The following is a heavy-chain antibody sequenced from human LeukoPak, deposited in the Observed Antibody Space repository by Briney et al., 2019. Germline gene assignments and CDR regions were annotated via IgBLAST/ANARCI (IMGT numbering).Heavy chain of an antibody. CDR3: AKDLDGLTIAPDY. Sequence: GGSLRLSCTASGFTFSSYAMNWVRQAPGKGLEWVSGIGAGGTFTYYADSVKGRFTISRDNSKNTLYLQMNSLRAEDTAVYYCAKDLDGLTIAPDYWGQGTLVTVSS. CDR1: GFTFSSYA. J-gene: IGHJ4*02. D-gene: IGHD5-24*01. V-gene: IGHV3-23*01. CDR2: IGAGGTFT.